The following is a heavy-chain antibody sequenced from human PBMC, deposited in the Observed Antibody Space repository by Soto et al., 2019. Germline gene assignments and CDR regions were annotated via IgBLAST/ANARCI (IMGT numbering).Heavy chain of an antibody. Sequence: EVQLLESGGGLVEPGGSRRLSCAASGFTFSSYTMSWVRQAPGKGLEWVSTISGSGNSTYSADSVKGRFTISRDNSKNTLYLQMNSLRVEDTAIYYCAKAWGIDYWGQGTLVTVSS. D-gene: IGHD7-27*01. CDR2: ISGSGNST. CDR1: GFTFSSYT. J-gene: IGHJ4*02. V-gene: IGHV3-23*01. CDR3: AKAWGIDY.